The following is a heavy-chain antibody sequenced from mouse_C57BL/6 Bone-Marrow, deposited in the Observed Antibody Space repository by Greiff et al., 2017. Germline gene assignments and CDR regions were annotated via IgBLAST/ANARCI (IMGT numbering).Heavy chain of an antibody. D-gene: IGHD2-4*01. V-gene: IGHV5-6*01. CDR2: ISSGGSYT. CDR1: GFTFSSYG. J-gene: IGHJ1*03. CDR3: ARRGIYYDYDWYFDV. Sequence: EVKLVESGGDLVKPGGSLKLSCAASGFTFSSYGMSWVRQTPDQRLEWVATISSGGSYTYYPDSVKGRFTISRDNAKNTLYLQMSSLKSEDTAMYYCARRGIYYDYDWYFDVWGTGTTVTVSS.